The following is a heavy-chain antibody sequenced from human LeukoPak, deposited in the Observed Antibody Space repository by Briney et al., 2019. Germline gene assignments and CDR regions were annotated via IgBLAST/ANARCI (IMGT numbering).Heavy chain of an antibody. CDR2: ISYSGST. J-gene: IGHJ6*02. Sequence: KPSATLSLTCTVSGGSISSSSYYGGWIRQPPGKGLEWIGSISYSGSTNYNPSLKSRVTISVDTSKNQFSLKVSSVTAADTAVYYCARHDIAVARRMDVWGQGTTVTVSS. CDR3: ARHDIAVARRMDV. CDR1: GGSISSSSYY. D-gene: IGHD6-13*01. V-gene: IGHV4-39*01.